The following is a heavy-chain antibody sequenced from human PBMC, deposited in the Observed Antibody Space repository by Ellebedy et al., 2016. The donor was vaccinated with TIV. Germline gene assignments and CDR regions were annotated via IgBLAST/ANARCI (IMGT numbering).Heavy chain of an antibody. CDR2: INHSGST. V-gene: IGHV4-34*01. Sequence: SETLSLTXAVYGGSFSGYYWSWFRQPPGKGLEWIGEINHSGSTNYNPSLKSRVTISVDTSKNQFSLKLSSVTAADTAVYYCASKWFGELLNDYWGQGTLVTVSS. CDR3: ASKWFGELLNDY. D-gene: IGHD3-10*01. CDR1: GGSFSGYY. J-gene: IGHJ4*02.